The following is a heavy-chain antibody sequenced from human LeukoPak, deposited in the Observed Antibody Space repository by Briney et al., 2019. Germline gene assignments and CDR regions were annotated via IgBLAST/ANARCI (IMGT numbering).Heavy chain of an antibody. CDR2: IYYSGST. V-gene: IGHV4-39*01. CDR1: GGSISSSSYY. D-gene: IGHD1-26*01. J-gene: IGHJ5*02. Sequence: SETLSLTCTVSGGSISSSSYYWGWIRQPPGKGLEWIGSIYYSGSTYYNPSLKSRVTISVDTSKNQFSLKLSSVTAADTAVYYCARRQLLTWANWFDPWGQGTLVTVSS. CDR3: ARRQLLTWANWFDP.